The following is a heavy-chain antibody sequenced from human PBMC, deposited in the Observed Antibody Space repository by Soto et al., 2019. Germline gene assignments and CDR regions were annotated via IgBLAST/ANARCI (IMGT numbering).Heavy chain of an antibody. CDR2: IYYSGST. CDR3: ARSTGRY. V-gene: IGHV4-30-4*01. Sequence: QVQLQESGPGLVRPSQTLSLTCTVSGASINSDDYYWTWIRQSPRKGLEWIGYIYYSGSTYYNPSLKRRLTITLDTSKNQFYLKLRSVTAADTAVYYCARSTGRYWGQGTLVTVSS. J-gene: IGHJ4*02. D-gene: IGHD2-21*01. CDR1: GASINSDDYY.